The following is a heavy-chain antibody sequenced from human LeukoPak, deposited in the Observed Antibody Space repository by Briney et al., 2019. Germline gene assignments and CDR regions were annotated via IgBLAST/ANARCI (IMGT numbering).Heavy chain of an antibody. CDR2: ISAYNGNT. CDR3: ARTLGYSGYDLILRFDP. CDR1: RYTFTSYG. J-gene: IGHJ5*02. D-gene: IGHD5-12*01. Sequence: ASVKVSCKSSRYTFTSYGISWVRQAPGQGLEWMGCISAYNGNTNHAQKLQGRVTMTTNTTTSTAYMELRSLRSDDTAVYYCARTLGYSGYDLILRFDPWGQGTLVTVSS. V-gene: IGHV1-18*01.